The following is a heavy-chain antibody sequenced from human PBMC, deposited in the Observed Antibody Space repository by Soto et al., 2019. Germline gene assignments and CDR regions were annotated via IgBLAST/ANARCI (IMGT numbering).Heavy chain of an antibody. CDR3: ARHDSGRRGY. CDR2: ISYDGSNK. V-gene: IGHV3-30-3*01. CDR1: GFTFSSYA. J-gene: IGHJ4*02. Sequence: QVQLVESGGGVVQPGRSLRLSCAASGFTFSSYAMHWVRQAPGKGLEWVAVISYDGSNKYYADSVKGRFTISRDNSKNTLYLQMNSLRAEDKAVYYCARHDSGRRGYWGQGNLVTVSS. D-gene: IGHD1-26*01.